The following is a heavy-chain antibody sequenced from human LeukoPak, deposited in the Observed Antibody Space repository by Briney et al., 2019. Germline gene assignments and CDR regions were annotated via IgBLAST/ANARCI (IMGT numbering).Heavy chain of an antibody. J-gene: IGHJ4*02. CDR1: GGSISSYY. CDR3: ARHVDGGTRISLDY. Sequence: SETLSLTCTVSGGSISSYYWSWIRQPPGKGLEWIGYIYYSGSTNYNPSLKSRVTISVDTSKNQSSLKLSSVTAADTAVYYCARHVDGGTRISLDYWGQGTLVTVSS. CDR2: IYYSGST. D-gene: IGHD3-16*01. V-gene: IGHV4-59*08.